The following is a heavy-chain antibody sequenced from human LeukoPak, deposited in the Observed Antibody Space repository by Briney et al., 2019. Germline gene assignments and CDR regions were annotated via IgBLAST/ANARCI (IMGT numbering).Heavy chain of an antibody. CDR3: AKVISGYYLLES. J-gene: IGHJ4*02. V-gene: IGHV3-23*01. CDR2: VSASGSIT. CDR1: GFTFSSYT. Sequence: GGSLRLSCAASGFTFSSYTMNWVRQAPGKGLEWVSGVSASGSITYYADSVKGQFTISRDNSKNTVYLQMNSLRAEDTAVYYCAKVISGYYLLESWGQGTLVTVSS. D-gene: IGHD3-22*01.